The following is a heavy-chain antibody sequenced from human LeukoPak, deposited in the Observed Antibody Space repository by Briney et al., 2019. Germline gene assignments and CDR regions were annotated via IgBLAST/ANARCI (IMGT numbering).Heavy chain of an antibody. Sequence: PSETMSINCTIANGSISSETYFYSWSRQPAAKSLELLGLLETRGGTKYDPSLNSRVTISIESSKYQFSLKLSSVTAADTAVYFFFQAEDGIRYFDWSGNYYYYYMDVWGKGTTVTISS. CDR1: NGSISSETYF. D-gene: IGHD3-9*01. CDR3: FQAEDGIRYFDWSGNYYYYYMDV. CDR2: LETRGGT. J-gene: IGHJ6*03. V-gene: IGHV4-61*02.